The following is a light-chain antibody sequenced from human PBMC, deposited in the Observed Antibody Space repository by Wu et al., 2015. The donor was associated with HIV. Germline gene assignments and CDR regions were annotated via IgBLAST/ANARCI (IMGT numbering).Light chain of an antibody. V-gene: IGKV1-39*01. CDR2: AAS. CDR3: QQSYSTHTWT. J-gene: IGKJ1*01. Sequence: DIQMTQSPSSLSASVGDRVTITCRASQSISSYLNWYQQKPGKAPKPLIYAASSLQSGVPSRFSGSGSGTDFTLTISSLQPEDFATYYCQQSYSTHTWTFGQGTKVEIK. CDR1: QSISSY.